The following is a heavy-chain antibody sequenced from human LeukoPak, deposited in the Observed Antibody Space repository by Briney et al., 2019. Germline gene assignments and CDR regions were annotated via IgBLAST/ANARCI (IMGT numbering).Heavy chain of an antibody. D-gene: IGHD4-17*01. CDR1: GFTFSSYG. CDR3: ASLTTVNPPGYFDY. V-gene: IGHV3-30*02. CDR2: IRYDGSNK. J-gene: IGHJ4*02. Sequence: GGSLRLSCAASGFTFSSYGMHWVRQAPGKGLEWVAFIRYDGSNKYYADSVKGRFTISRDNAKSSLFLQMNSLRAEDTAVYYCASLTTVNPPGYFDYWGQGTLVIVSS.